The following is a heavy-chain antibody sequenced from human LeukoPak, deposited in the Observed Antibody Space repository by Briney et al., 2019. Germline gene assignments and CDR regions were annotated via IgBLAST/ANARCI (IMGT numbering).Heavy chain of an antibody. Sequence: SETLSLTCTVSGGSISSGGYYWSWIRQHPGKGLEWIGYIYYSGSTYYNPSLKSRVTISVDTSKNQFSLKLRSVTAADTAVYYCARLLVGVITTHSGDCWGQGTLVTVSS. CDR2: IYYSGST. CDR3: ARLLVGVITTHSGDC. J-gene: IGHJ4*02. CDR1: GGSISSGGYY. V-gene: IGHV4-31*03. D-gene: IGHD3-22*01.